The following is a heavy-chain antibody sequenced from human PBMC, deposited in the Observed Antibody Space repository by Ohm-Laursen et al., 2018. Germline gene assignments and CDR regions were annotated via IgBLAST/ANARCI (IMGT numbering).Heavy chain of an antibody. V-gene: IGHV4-4*08. J-gene: IGHJ4*02. CDR2: IYSSGST. CDR3: ARDRASSGYLDY. CDR1: GGSISSYY. D-gene: IGHD3-22*01. Sequence: PPGTLSLTWTVSGGSISSYYWSWIRQPPGKGLEWIGYIYSSGSTNYNPSLKSRVSTSVDTSKNQVSLKLSSVTAADTAVYYCARDRASSGYLDYWGQGTLVTVSS.